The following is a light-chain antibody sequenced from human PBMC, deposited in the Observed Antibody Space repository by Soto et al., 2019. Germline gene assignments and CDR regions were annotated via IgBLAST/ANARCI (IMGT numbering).Light chain of an antibody. CDR1: SSDV. CDR2: YVS. Sequence: QSALTQPRSVSGSPGQSVTISCTGTSSDVVSWYQQHPGKAPKLIIYYVSQRPSGVPDRFSGSKSGNTASLTISGLQAEDEPDYYCCSSAGGFTWVFCGGTKLTVL. J-gene: IGLJ3*02. V-gene: IGLV2-11*01. CDR3: CSSAGGFTWV.